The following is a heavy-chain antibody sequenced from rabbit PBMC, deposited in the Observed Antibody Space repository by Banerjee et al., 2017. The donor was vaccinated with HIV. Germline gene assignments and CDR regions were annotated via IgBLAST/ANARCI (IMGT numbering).Heavy chain of an antibody. Sequence: QSLEESGGDLVKPGASLTLTCKASGIDFSSTYYMHMCWVRQAPGKGLEWIACIYTGGSGATYYASWAKGRFTISKTASTTVTLQMTSLTAADTATYFCARDATGAYGMDLWGQGSLVTVS. CDR1: GIDFSSTYY. V-gene: IGHV1S40*01. D-gene: IGHD7-1*01. CDR3: ARDATGAYGMDL. CDR2: IYTGGSGAT. J-gene: IGHJ6*01.